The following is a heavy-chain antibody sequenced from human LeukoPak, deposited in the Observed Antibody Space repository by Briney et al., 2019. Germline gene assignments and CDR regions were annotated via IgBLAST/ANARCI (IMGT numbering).Heavy chain of an antibody. CDR3: ARDLSTPLGGYYMSGFDY. J-gene: IGHJ4*02. D-gene: IGHD3-3*01. Sequence: PGGSLRLSCAASGFTFSSYWMSWVRQAPGKGLEWVANIKQDGSEKYYVDSVKGRFTISRDNAKNSPYLQMNSLRAEDTAVYYCARDLSTPLGGYYMSGFDYWGQGTLVTVSS. CDR1: GFTFSSYW. CDR2: IKQDGSEK. V-gene: IGHV3-7*01.